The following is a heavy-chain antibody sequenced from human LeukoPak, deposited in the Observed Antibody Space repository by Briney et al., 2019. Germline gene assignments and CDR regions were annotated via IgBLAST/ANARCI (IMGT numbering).Heavy chain of an antibody. J-gene: IGHJ6*03. CDR1: GYSFTSYW. CDR2: IYPGDSDT. Sequence: GESLKISCKGSGYSFTSYWIGWVRQMPGKGLEWMGIIYPGDSDTRYSPSFQGQVTISADKSISTAYLQWSSLKASDTAMYYCARHKDPLWAHGDYYCYYYMDVWGKGTTVTVSS. CDR3: ARHKDPLWAHGDYYCYYYMDV. V-gene: IGHV5-51*01. D-gene: IGHD4-17*01.